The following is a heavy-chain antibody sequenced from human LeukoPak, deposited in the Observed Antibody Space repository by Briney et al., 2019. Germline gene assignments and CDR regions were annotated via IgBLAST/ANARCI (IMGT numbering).Heavy chain of an antibody. Sequence: GGSVRLSCAASGFTFSDYYMTWIRQAPGKGLEWVSHISRSGGTMYYADSVKGRFTISRDNAKNSLYLQMNSLRAEDTALYYCARDRYYLDSHGYSGQYHWGQGTLVTVSS. CDR2: ISRSGGTM. V-gene: IGHV3-11*01. CDR3: ARDRYYLDSHGYSGQYH. CDR1: GFTFSDYY. D-gene: IGHD3-22*01. J-gene: IGHJ5*02.